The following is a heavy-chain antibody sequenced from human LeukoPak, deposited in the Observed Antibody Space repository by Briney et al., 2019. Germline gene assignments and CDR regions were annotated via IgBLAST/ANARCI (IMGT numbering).Heavy chain of an antibody. V-gene: IGHV4-59*01. CDR3: ARDNWDGYFDY. CDR2: IYYSGST. D-gene: IGHD1-20*01. CDR1: GGSISSYY. J-gene: IGHJ4*02. Sequence: SETLSLTCTVSGGSISSYYWSWIRQPPGKGLEWIGYIYYSGSTNCNPSLKSRVTISVDTSKNQFSLKLSSVTAADTAVYYCARDNWDGYFDYWGQGTLVTVSS.